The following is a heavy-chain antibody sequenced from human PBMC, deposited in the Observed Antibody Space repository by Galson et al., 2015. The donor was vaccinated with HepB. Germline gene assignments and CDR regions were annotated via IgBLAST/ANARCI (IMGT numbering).Heavy chain of an antibody. CDR2: ISSSRATI. CDR1: GFSFSTSN. J-gene: IGHJ6*03. Sequence: SLRLSCAASGFSFSTSNMNWVRQAPGKGLEWVSYISSSRATIYYADSVKGRFTISRDSAKNSLYLQMDSLRAEDTAVYYCASEPMAYYYMDVWGKGTTVTVSS. D-gene: IGHD5-24*01. V-gene: IGHV3-48*01. CDR3: ASEPMAYYYMDV.